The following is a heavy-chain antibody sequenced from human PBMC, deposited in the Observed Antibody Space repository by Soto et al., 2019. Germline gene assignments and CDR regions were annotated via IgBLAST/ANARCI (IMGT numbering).Heavy chain of an antibody. J-gene: IGHJ5*02. V-gene: IGHV1-8*01. CDR3: ASDMSTT. CDR2: MNPNSGHT. CDR1: GYTFTSHD. D-gene: IGHD2-2*01. Sequence: GASVKVSCKASGYTFTSHDINWMRQTTGQGLEWKGWMNPNSGHTNSAQKFQGRVTMTRDTSINTAYMELTNLRSEDTAIYYCASDMSTTWGQGTLVTVSS.